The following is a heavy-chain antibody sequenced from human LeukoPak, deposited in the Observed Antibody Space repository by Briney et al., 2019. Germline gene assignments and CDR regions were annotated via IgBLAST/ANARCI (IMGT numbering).Heavy chain of an antibody. Sequence: PGGSLRLSCTASGFTFSSYVMSWVRQAPGKGLEWVSAISGTGGTTYYADSVKGRFTISRDNSKNTLYLQMNSLRAEDTAVYYCAKNGDRGAYCSGGSCYPYYYYYMDVWGKGTTVTISS. J-gene: IGHJ6*03. D-gene: IGHD2-15*01. CDR3: AKNGDRGAYCSGGSCYPYYYYYMDV. V-gene: IGHV3-23*01. CDR1: GFTFSSYV. CDR2: ISGTGGTT.